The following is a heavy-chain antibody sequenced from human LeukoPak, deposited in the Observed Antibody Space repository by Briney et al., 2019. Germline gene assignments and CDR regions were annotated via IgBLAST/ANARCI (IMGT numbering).Heavy chain of an antibody. CDR1: GFTFSSYG. CDR3: AKAEPGYSSGWYGYYGMDV. CDR2: ISYDGSNK. V-gene: IGHV3-30*18. J-gene: IGHJ6*02. D-gene: IGHD6-19*01. Sequence: PXRSLRLSCAASGFTFSSYGMHWVRQAPGKGLEGVAVISYDGSNKYYADSVKGRFTISRDNSKNTLYLQMNSLRAEDTAVYYCAKAEPGYSSGWYGYYGMDVWGQGTTVTVSS.